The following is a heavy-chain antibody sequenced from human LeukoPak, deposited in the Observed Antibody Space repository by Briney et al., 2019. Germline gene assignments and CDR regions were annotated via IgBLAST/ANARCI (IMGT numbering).Heavy chain of an antibody. CDR3: ARDRLEAVAGTRCFDY. V-gene: IGHV3-30*02. CDR2: IMHHGGSE. Sequence: GGSLRLSCAASGFTFSSHGMHWIRQAPGKGLERVAFIMHHGGSEYSADSVKGRFTISRDNSKNTLYLQMSSLRAEDTAVYYCARDRLEAVAGTRCFDYCGQGTLVTVSS. CDR1: GFTFSSHG. D-gene: IGHD6-19*01. J-gene: IGHJ4*02.